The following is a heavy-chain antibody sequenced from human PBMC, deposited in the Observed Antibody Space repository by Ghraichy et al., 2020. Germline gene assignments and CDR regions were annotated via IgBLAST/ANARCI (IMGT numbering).Heavy chain of an antibody. V-gene: IGHV2-5*01. CDR3: AYVPRVYYPFDS. Sequence: SGPTLVKPTQTLTLTCTFSGFSLSTSGVSVGWIRQPPGKALEWLALIFWNDDKRYSPSLKSRLTITKDTSENQVVLTMTNMDPVDTATYYCAYVPRVYYPFDSWGQGTLVAVAS. CDR1: GFSLSTSGVS. J-gene: IGHJ4*02. CDR2: IFWNDDK. D-gene: IGHD5/OR15-5a*01.